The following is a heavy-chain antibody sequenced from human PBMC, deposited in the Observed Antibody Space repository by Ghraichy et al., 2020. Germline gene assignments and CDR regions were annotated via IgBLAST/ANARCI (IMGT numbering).Heavy chain of an antibody. D-gene: IGHD3-3*01. CDR1: GGSFSGYY. CDR3: ARKGIRYDFWSGYYKYGMDV. CDR2: INHSGST. V-gene: IGHV4-34*01. Sequence: SETLSLTCAVYGGSFSGYYWSWIRQPPGKGLEWIGEINHSGSTNYNPSLKSRVTISVDTSKNQFSLKLSSVTAADTAVYYCARKGIRYDFWSGYYKYGMDVWGQGTTVTVSS. J-gene: IGHJ6*02.